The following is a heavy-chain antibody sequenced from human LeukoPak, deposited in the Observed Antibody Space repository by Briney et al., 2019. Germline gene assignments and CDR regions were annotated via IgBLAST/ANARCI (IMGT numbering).Heavy chain of an antibody. Sequence: GGSLRLSCAASEFVFSSYAMNWVRQAPGKGLEWVSCIGASGSSTYYADSVKGRFTISRDNSKTTLYLQMNSLRAEDTAVYYCARGLSSVNDAVYIWGQGTMVTVSS. D-gene: IGHD3-10*01. V-gene: IGHV3-23*01. CDR1: EFVFSSYA. CDR3: ARGLSSVNDAVYI. J-gene: IGHJ3*02. CDR2: IGASGSST.